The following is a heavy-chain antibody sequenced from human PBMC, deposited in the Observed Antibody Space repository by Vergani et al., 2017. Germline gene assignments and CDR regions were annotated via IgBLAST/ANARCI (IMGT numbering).Heavy chain of an antibody. V-gene: IGHV3-48*04. Sequence: EVQLVESGGGLVKPGGSLRLSCAASGFTFSNAWMSWVRQAPGKGLEWVSYISSSGSTIYYADSVKGRFTISRDNAKNSRYLQMNSLRAEDTAVYYGAGKGVGALRPDYWGQGTLVTVSS. D-gene: IGHD1-26*01. CDR2: ISSSGSTI. J-gene: IGHJ4*02. CDR1: GFTFSNAW. CDR3: AGKGVGALRPDY.